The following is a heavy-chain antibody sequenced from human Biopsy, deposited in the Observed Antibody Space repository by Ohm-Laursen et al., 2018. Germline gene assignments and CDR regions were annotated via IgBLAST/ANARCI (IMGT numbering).Heavy chain of an antibody. Sequence: SETLSLTCTVSGGSISSYYWTWIRQTPGKGLEWIGHVYNGGITYYNPSLKSRVTISKDTSKNQFSLQLSSVTAADTAVYYCARTPRDSFWSGSYKRGLWFDPWGQGTLVTVSS. J-gene: IGHJ5*02. CDR1: GGSISSYY. V-gene: IGHV4-59*01. CDR2: VYNGGIT. CDR3: ARTPRDSFWSGSYKRGLWFDP. D-gene: IGHD3-3*01.